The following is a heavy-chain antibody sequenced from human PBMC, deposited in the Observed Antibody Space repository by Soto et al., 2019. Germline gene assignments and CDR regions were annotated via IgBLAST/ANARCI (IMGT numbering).Heavy chain of an antibody. D-gene: IGHD2-2*01. CDR2: INPNSGGT. Sequence: QVQLVQSGAEVKKPGASVKVSCKASGYTFTGYYMHWVRQAPGQGLEWMGWINPNSGGTNYAQKFQGWVTMTRDTSISTAYMELSRLRSDDTAVYYCAIGYCSSTSCPRLYYYGMDVWGQGTTVTVSS. CDR1: GYTFTGYY. V-gene: IGHV1-2*04. J-gene: IGHJ6*02. CDR3: AIGYCSSTSCPRLYYYGMDV.